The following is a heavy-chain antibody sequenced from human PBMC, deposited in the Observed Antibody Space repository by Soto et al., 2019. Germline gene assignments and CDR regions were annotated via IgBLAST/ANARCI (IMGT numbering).Heavy chain of an antibody. V-gene: IGHV4-34*02. J-gene: IGHJ6*02. D-gene: IGHD1-26*01. CDR3: AKMRGGSYYFYYYGMDV. CDR2: INHSGST. CDR1: GGSFSAFH. Sequence: QVQLQQWGAGLLKPSETLSLTCAVYGGSFSAFHWTWIRQSPGKGLEWIGEINHSGSTNYNPSLKSRVTISVDTSKKQFSLKLSSVTDADTAVYFCAKMRGGSYYFYYYGMDVWGQGTTVTVSS.